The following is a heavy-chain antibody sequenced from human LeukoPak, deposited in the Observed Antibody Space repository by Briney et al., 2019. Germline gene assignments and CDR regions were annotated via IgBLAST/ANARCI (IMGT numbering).Heavy chain of an antibody. CDR2: MSAYNGNT. Sequence: ASVKVSCKASGYTFTSYGISWVRQAPGQGLEWMGWMSAYNGNTNYAQKLQGRVTMTTDTSTSTAYMELRSLRSDDTAVYYCARGPVTYYDFWSGSRAYYFDHWAQGTLVTVSS. D-gene: IGHD3-3*01. CDR1: GYTFTSYG. J-gene: IGHJ4*02. V-gene: IGHV1-18*01. CDR3: ARGPVTYYDFWSGSRAYYFDH.